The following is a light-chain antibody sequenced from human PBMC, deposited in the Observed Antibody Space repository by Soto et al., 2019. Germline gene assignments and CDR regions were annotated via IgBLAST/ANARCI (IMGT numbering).Light chain of an antibody. CDR1: QSVSSSY. CDR2: GAS. CDR3: QQYGSSPWT. V-gene: IGKV3-20*01. J-gene: IGKJ1*01. Sequence: SVLTQSPGTLSLSTGERATLSCRASQSVSSSYLAWYQQKPGQAPRLLIYGASSRATGIPDRFSGSGSGTDFTLTISRLEPEDFAVYYCQQYGSSPWTFGQGTKVDIK.